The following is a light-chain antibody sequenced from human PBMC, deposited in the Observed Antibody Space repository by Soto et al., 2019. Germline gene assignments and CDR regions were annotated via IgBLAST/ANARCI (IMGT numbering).Light chain of an antibody. V-gene: IGKV4-1*01. Sequence: DIVMTQSPDSLAVSLGERAAINCKSSHNLLSSFNNKNFLSWYQQKAGQPPRLLIFWASTRESGVPDRFSGNGSGTDFTLTIRSLQAEEGAVYDCEQYYNPPYTFGQGTKLEI. CDR1: HNLLSSFNNKNF. CDR3: EQYYNPPYT. CDR2: WAS. J-gene: IGKJ2*01.